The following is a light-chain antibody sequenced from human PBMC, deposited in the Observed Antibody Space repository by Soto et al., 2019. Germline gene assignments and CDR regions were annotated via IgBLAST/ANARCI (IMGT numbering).Light chain of an antibody. Sequence: ETIMAQSPATLSRSPGEGATLSCRASQCVSANLAWYQQKPGQAARLLLYGASPRATGIPARFSGSGSGTEFTPTISSLQSEDFAVYYCQQYKNLPRTFGQGTKVDI. J-gene: IGKJ1*01. CDR1: QCVSAN. V-gene: IGKV3-15*01. CDR2: GAS. CDR3: QQYKNLPRT.